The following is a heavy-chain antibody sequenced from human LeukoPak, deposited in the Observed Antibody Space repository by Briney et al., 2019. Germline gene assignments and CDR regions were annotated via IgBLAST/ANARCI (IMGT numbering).Heavy chain of an antibody. CDR3: ARLIVGATKGFDY. D-gene: IGHD1-26*01. V-gene: IGHV4-39*01. CDR2: IYYSGST. Sequence: SETLSLTCTVSGGSISSSSYYWGWIRQPPGKGLEWIGSIYYSGSTYYNLSLKSRVTISVDTSKNQFSLKLSSVTAADTAVYYCARLIVGATKGFDYWGQGTLVTVSS. J-gene: IGHJ4*02. CDR1: GGSISSSSYY.